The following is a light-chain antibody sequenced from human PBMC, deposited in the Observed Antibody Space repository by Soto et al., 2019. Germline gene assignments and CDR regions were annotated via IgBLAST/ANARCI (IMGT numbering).Light chain of an antibody. J-gene: IGLJ2*01. Sequence: QSALTQPPSASGSPGQSVTISCTGTSSDVGGYNYVSWYQQHPGKAPKLILYEVSERPSGVPDRFPGSKSGNTASLTVSGLQAEDDADYYCSSYAGINTVVFGGGTKLTVL. CDR2: EVS. V-gene: IGLV2-8*01. CDR3: SSYAGINTVV. CDR1: SSDVGGYNY.